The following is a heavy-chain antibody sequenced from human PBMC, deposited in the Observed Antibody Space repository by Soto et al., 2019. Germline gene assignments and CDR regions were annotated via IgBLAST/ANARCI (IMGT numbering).Heavy chain of an antibody. CDR2: ISAYNGNT. D-gene: IGHD3-3*01. CDR1: GCTFTSYG. J-gene: IGHJ6*02. Sequence: GAAVKVSCKASGCTFTSYGISWVRQAPGQGLEWMGWISAYNGNTNYAQKLQGRVTMTTDTSTSTAYMELRSLRSDDTAVYYCARDTDYDFWSGYRYYYYYGMDVWGQGTTVTVSS. CDR3: ARDTDYDFWSGYRYYYYYGMDV. V-gene: IGHV1-18*01.